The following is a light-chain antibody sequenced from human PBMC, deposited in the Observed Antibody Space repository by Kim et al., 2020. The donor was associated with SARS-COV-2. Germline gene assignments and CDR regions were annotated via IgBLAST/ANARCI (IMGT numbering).Light chain of an antibody. V-gene: IGKV1-12*01. CDR1: QGVYGW. Sequence: ASVVDRVTITCRASQGVYGWLAWYQQKPGKAPNLLIYAAATLQSGVPSRFSGSGSGTDFALTMNSLQPEDSATYYCKQANTFPLTFGGGTKVDIK. J-gene: IGKJ4*01. CDR3: KQANTFPLT. CDR2: AAA.